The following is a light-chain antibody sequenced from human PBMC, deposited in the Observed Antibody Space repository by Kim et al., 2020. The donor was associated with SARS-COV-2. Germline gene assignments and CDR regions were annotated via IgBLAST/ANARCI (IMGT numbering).Light chain of an antibody. J-gene: IGKJ1*01. V-gene: IGKV3-20*01. CDR3: QQYAHSLWT. Sequence: EIVLTQSPGTLSLSPGERATLYCRASQSVSGSNLAWYQQKRGQAPRLLMYAASSRATGIPDRFSGSGSGTDFTLTIGRLEPEDFAVYYCQQYAHSLWTFGQGTKVDIK. CDR2: AAS. CDR1: QSVSGSN.